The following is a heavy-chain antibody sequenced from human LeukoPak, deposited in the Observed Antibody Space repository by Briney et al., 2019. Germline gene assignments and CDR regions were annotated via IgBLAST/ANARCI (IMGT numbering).Heavy chain of an antibody. CDR2: INPSGGST. CDR3: AREVAGYYYESSGYYVYGMDV. D-gene: IGHD3-22*01. CDR1: GYTFTSYY. Sequence: GASVKVSCKASGYTFTSYYMHWVRQAPGQGLEWMGIINPSGGSTSYAQKFQGRVTMTRDTSTSTVYMELSSLRSEDTAVYYCAREVAGYYYESSGYYVYGMDVWGQGTTVTVSS. J-gene: IGHJ6*02. V-gene: IGHV1-46*01.